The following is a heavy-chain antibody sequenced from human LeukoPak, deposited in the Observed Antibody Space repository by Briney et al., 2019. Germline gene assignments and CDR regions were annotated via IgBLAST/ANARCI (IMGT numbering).Heavy chain of an antibody. CDR2: INPNSGGT. D-gene: IGHD5-24*01. CDR1: GYAFTGYY. Sequence: ASVKVSCKASGYAFTGYYMHWVRQAPGQGLEWMGWINPNSGGTNYVHKFQGRVTMTRDTSISTAYMELSRLTSDDTAVYYCARGSNSDYWGQGTLVTVSS. V-gene: IGHV1-2*02. J-gene: IGHJ4*02. CDR3: ARGSNSDY.